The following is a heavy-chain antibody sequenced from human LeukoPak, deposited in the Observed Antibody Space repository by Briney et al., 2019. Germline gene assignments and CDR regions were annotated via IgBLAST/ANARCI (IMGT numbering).Heavy chain of an antibody. Sequence: ASVKVSCKASGGTFSSYTISWGRQAPGQGLEWMGSIIPILGIINYAQKFQGRVTITADKSTSTAYMELSSLRSEDTAVYYCARDRSSYYDSSGYDDAFDIWGQGTMVTVSS. V-gene: IGHV1-69*04. D-gene: IGHD3-22*01. J-gene: IGHJ3*02. CDR1: GGTFSSYT. CDR3: ARDRSSYYDSSGYDDAFDI. CDR2: IIPILGII.